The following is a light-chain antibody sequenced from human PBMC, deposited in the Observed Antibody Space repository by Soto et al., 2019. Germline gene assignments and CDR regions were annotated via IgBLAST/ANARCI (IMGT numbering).Light chain of an antibody. CDR2: AAS. J-gene: IGKJ1*01. Sequence: DIQMTLSPSSLSASVEDTVIMTCRASQSISNHLNWYQQKPGKAPKLLIFAASSLQSGVPSRFSGSGSGTDFTLTISRLEPEDFAMYYCLHHGSSLWTFGQGTKVDI. CDR3: LHHGSSLWT. CDR1: QSISNH. V-gene: IGKV1-39*01.